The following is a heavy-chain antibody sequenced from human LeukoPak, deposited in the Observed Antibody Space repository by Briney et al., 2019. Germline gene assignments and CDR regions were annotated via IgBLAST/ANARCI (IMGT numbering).Heavy chain of an antibody. D-gene: IGHD3-16*02. CDR3: ARGLLTFGGVIGGPQALEYFQH. Sequence: GASVKVSCKASGYTFTSYGISWVRQAPGQGLEWMGWSSPYNGKTNYPQELQGRVTMTTDTSTSTAYMELRSLRSDDTAMYYCARGLLTFGGVIGGPQALEYFQHWGQGTLVTVSS. J-gene: IGHJ1*01. CDR2: SSPYNGKT. V-gene: IGHV1-18*04. CDR1: GYTFTSYG.